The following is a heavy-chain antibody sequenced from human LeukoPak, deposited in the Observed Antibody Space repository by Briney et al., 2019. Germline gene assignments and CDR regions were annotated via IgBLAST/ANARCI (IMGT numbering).Heavy chain of an antibody. V-gene: IGHV4-4*07. D-gene: IGHD3-10*01. CDR1: GVSVSSYY. J-gene: IGHJ5*02. Sequence: RPSETLSLTCTVSGVSVSSYYLSWIRQPAGKGLEWIGRIYGTVTTYNPSLVGRVTLSVDTSNNHFSLKLRSVTAADTAIYYCARDSGTTGEVKFDPWGQGTLVTVSS. CDR2: IYGTVT. CDR3: ARDSGTTGEVKFDP.